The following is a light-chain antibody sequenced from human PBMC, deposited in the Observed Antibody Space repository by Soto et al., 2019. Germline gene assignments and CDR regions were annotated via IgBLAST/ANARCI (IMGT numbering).Light chain of an antibody. V-gene: IGKV3-20*01. CDR1: ESVGSN. Sequence: EIVMTQSPATLSVSPGERATLSCRASESVGSNLAWYQQKPGQAPRLLIHGASKRATGIPARFSGSGSGTDFTLTISRLEPEDFAVYYCQQYGSSPRTFGQGTKVDIK. CDR2: GAS. CDR3: QQYGSSPRT. J-gene: IGKJ1*01.